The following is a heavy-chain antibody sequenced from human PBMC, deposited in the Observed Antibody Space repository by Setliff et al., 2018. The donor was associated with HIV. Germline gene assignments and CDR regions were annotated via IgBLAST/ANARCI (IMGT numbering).Heavy chain of an antibody. CDR1: GGSFSDFY. Sequence: SETLSLTCAVFGGSFSDFYWSWIRQPPGKGLEWIGEISYSGSTVYNPSLKSRVTMSVDASKSQFSLKLRSVTAADTAVYYCATTTVATPDPYYFDIWGQGTLVTVSS. CDR2: ISYSGST. D-gene: IGHD4-17*01. V-gene: IGHV4-34*01. CDR3: ATTTVATPDPYYFDI. J-gene: IGHJ4*02.